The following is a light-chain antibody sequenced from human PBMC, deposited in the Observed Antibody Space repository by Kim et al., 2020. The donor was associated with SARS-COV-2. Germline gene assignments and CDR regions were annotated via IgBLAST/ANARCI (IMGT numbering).Light chain of an antibody. Sequence: ASVRNKGTLTCRASQDITNSLAWYQQKPGKVPKVLIYAASTLHSGVSSRFSGSGSGTEFTLTISGLQTEDVATYYCLKYNSAPWTFGPGTKVDIK. V-gene: IGKV1-27*01. CDR3: LKYNSAPWT. CDR2: AAS. J-gene: IGKJ1*01. CDR1: QDITNS.